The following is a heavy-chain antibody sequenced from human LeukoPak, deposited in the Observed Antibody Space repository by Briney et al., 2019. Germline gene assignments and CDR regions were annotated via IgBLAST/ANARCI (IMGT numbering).Heavy chain of an antibody. CDR2: IRYDGSNK. Sequence: PGGSLRLSCAASGFTFLSYGMHWLRQAPGKGLEWVAFIRYDGSNKYYADSVKGRFTISRENSKNPLYLQMNSLRAEDTAVYYCPKGSGYEHSYYYYYMDVWGKGTTVTISS. J-gene: IGHJ6*03. CDR3: PKGSGYEHSYYYYYMDV. V-gene: IGHV3-30*02. D-gene: IGHD5-12*01. CDR1: GFTFLSYG.